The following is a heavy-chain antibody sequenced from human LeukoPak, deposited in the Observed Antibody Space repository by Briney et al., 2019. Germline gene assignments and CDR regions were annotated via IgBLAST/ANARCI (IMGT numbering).Heavy chain of an antibody. V-gene: IGHV1-18*03. Sequence: ASVKVSCKASGYTFTSYGISWVRQAPGQGLEWMGWISAYNGNTNYAQKLQGRVTMATDTSTSTAYMELRSLRSDDMAVYYCARHTFNYYDSSGHDAFDICGQATMVTVSS. D-gene: IGHD3-22*01. CDR3: ARHTFNYYDSSGHDAFDI. J-gene: IGHJ3*02. CDR2: ISAYNGNT. CDR1: GYTFTSYG.